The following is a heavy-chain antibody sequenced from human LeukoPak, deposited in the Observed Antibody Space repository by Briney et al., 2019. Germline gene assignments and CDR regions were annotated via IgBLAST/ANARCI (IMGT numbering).Heavy chain of an antibody. Sequence: GGSLRLSCAASGFTFSSYGMHWVRQAPGKGLEWVAVIWYDGSNKYYADSVKGRFTISRDNAKNTLYLQMNSLRAEDTAVYYCAIDSGSSDFDYWGQGTLVTVSS. CDR3: AIDSGSSDFDY. CDR2: IWYDGSNK. V-gene: IGHV3-33*03. CDR1: GFTFSSYG. J-gene: IGHJ4*02. D-gene: IGHD1-26*01.